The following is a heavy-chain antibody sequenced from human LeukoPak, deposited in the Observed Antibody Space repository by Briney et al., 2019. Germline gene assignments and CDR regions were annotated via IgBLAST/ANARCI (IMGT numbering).Heavy chain of an antibody. CDR2: ISSSSSTI. D-gene: IGHD6-19*01. CDR1: GFTFSSYS. V-gene: IGHV3-48*04. Sequence: GGSLRLSCAASGFTFSSYSMNWVRQAPGKGLEWLSYISSSSSTIYYADSVKGRFTISRDNAKNSLYLQMNSLRAEDTAVYYCARDWGSGWYFDYWGQGTLVTVSS. J-gene: IGHJ4*02. CDR3: ARDWGSGWYFDY.